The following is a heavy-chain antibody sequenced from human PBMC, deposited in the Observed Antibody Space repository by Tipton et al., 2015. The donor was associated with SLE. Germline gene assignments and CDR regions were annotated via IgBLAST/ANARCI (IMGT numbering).Heavy chain of an antibody. D-gene: IGHD3-10*01. Sequence: TLSLTCTVSGGSISGHYWSWVRQPPGKGLEWVGFIYLDSGSTKNNPSLESRVIISTDTSKNQVSLKVTSVTAADTAVYYCARDRRKRHGDGFLWFGNNDDAHYYYMDVWGRGTTVTVSS. J-gene: IGHJ6*03. CDR1: GGSISGHY. V-gene: IGHV4-4*08. CDR3: ARDRRKRHGDGFLWFGNNDDAHYYYMDV. CDR2: IYLDSGST.